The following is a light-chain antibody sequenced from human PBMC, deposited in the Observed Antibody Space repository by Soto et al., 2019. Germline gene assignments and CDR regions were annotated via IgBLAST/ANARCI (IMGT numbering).Light chain of an antibody. V-gene: IGLV2-23*01. CDR1: ISDIGTYNL. Sequence: QSALTQPASVSGSPGQSITISCTGSISDIGTYNLVSWFQQHPGKAPKLIIYKGSKRPSGVSNRFSGSKSGNTASLTISGLQAEDEADYYCCSYESTNTLVLGGGTKLTVL. CDR2: KGS. CDR3: CSYESTNTLV. J-gene: IGLJ2*01.